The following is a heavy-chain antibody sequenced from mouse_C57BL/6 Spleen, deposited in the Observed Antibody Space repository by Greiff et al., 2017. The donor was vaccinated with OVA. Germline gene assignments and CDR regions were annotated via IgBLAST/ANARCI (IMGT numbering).Heavy chain of an antibody. CDR2: ISSGSSTI. CDR1: GFTFSDYG. CDR3: ARQAAYDYDVDKAMDY. Sequence: EVHLVESGGGLVKPGGSLKLSCAASGFTFSDYGMHWVRQAPETGLEWVAYISSGSSTIYYADTVKGRFTLSRDNATNTLFLQKTSLRSDDTAMYYCARQAAYDYDVDKAMDYWGQETSVTVSS. V-gene: IGHV5-17*01. J-gene: IGHJ4*01. D-gene: IGHD2-4*01.